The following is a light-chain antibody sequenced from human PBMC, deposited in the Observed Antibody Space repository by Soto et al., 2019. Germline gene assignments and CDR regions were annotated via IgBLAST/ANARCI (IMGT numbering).Light chain of an antibody. J-gene: IGKJ4*01. CDR2: AAS. CDR3: QKYNSAPLT. V-gene: IGKV1-27*01. CDR1: QGISNY. Sequence: DIQMTQSPSSLSASVGDRVTITCRASQGISNYLAWYQQKPGKVPKVLLYAASTLQSEVPSRFTGSGSGTEFTLTITSPQPEDLATYYNQKYNSAPLTFGGATKVQSK.